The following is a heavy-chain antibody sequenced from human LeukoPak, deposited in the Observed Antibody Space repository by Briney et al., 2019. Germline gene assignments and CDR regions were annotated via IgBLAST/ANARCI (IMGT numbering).Heavy chain of an antibody. CDR2: IIPIFGTA. CDR1: GYTFTTYA. J-gene: IGHJ6*04. V-gene: IGHV1-69*06. Sequence: ASVKVSCKASGYTFTTYAISWVRQAPGQGLEWMGGIIPIFGTANYAQKFQGRVTITADKSTSTAYMELSSLRSEDTAVYYCARADYDYVWGSKAGAGDVWGKGTTVTVSS. D-gene: IGHD3-16*01. CDR3: ARADYDYVWGSKAGAGDV.